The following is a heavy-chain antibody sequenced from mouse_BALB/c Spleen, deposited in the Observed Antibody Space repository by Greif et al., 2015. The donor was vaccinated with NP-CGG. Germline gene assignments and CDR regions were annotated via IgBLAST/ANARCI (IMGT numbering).Heavy chain of an antibody. D-gene: IGHD1-1*01. CDR1: GYTFTSYW. CDR2: INPSNGRT. J-gene: IGHJ1*01. Sequence: QVQLQQPGAELVKPGASVKLSCKASGYTFTSYWMHWVKQRPGQGLEWIGEINPSNGRTNYNEKFKSKATLTVDKSSSTAYMQLSSLTSEDSAVYYCARSYYYGSSYDFDVWGAGTTVTVSS. CDR3: ARSYYYGSSYDFDV. V-gene: IGHV1S81*02.